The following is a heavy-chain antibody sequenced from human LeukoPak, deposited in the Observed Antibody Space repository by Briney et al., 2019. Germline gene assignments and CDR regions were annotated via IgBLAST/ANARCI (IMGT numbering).Heavy chain of an antibody. V-gene: IGHV4-59*01. CDR3: ARILPGIAVYYFDY. Sequence: PSETLSLTCTVSVGSISSYYWSWMRQPPGKGLEGIGYIYYSGSTNYNPSLKSRVTISVDTSKNQFSLKLSSVTAADTAVYYCARILPGIAVYYFDYWGQGTLVTVSS. CDR1: VGSISSYY. J-gene: IGHJ4*02. D-gene: IGHD6-19*01. CDR2: IYYSGST.